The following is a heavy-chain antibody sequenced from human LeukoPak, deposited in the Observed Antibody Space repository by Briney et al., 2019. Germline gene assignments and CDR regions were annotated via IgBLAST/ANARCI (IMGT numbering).Heavy chain of an antibody. D-gene: IGHD2-8*01. Sequence: SGTLSLTCAVSGDSINSPNWWTWVRQTPEKGLEWIGEIWHSESTNYNPSLKSRVSISIDKSANQFSLRLTSVTAADTAIYYCAFRNGRALSWGQGALVTVSS. J-gene: IGHJ5*02. V-gene: IGHV4-4*02. CDR3: AFRNGRALS. CDR1: GDSINSPNW. CDR2: IWHSEST.